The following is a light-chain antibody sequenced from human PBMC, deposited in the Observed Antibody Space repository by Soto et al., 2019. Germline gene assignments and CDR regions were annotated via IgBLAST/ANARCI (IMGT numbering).Light chain of an antibody. CDR2: DAS. CDR1: QDTSNY. Sequence: DIPMTQSPSSLSASVGDRVTITCQASQDTSNYLNWYQQKPGKAPKLLIYDASNLETGVPSRFSGSGSRTDFNLTISSLQPEDIATYYCQQYDSLPRTFGQGTKVEIK. V-gene: IGKV1-33*01. J-gene: IGKJ1*01. CDR3: QQYDSLPRT.